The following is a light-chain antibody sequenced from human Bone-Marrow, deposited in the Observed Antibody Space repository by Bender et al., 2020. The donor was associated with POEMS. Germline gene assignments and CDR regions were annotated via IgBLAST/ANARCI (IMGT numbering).Light chain of an antibody. CDR2: YDS. CDR3: QVWDSNSDHVV. CDR1: NIGTKG. Sequence: SYVLTQPPSVSVAPGKTARMTCGGENIGTKGVHWYQQKPGQAPVVVIYYDSDRPSGIPERFSGSNSGNTATLIISRVKAGDEADYYCQVWDSNSDHVVFGGGTKLTVL. V-gene: IGLV3-21*04. J-gene: IGLJ2*01.